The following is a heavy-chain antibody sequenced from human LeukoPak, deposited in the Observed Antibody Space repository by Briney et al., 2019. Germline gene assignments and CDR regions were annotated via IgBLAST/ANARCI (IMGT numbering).Heavy chain of an antibody. CDR2: ITSDGSST. J-gene: IGHJ4*02. Sequence: GRSLRLSCAASGFTFSSYWMHWVRQAPGKGLVWVSRITSDGSSTAYADSVKGRFTISRDNAKNTLYLQMNSLRAEDTAVYYCARVAGTYQASRCDYWGQGTLVTVSS. CDR3: ARVAGTYQASRCDY. D-gene: IGHD5-24*01. CDR1: GFTFSSYW. V-gene: IGHV3-74*01.